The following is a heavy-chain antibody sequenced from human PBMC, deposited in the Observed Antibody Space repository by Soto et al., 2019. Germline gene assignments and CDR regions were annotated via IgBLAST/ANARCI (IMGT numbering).Heavy chain of an antibody. D-gene: IGHD3-9*01. J-gene: IGHJ6*02. Sequence: ASVKVSCKASGYTFTSYAMHWLRQAPGQRLEWMGWINAGNGNTKYSQKFQGRVTITRDTSASTAYMELSSLRSEDTAVYYCARVVPYDILTGYYKGYYGMDVWGQGTTVTVSS. CDR1: GYTFTSYA. CDR3: ARVVPYDILTGYYKGYYGMDV. V-gene: IGHV1-3*01. CDR2: INAGNGNT.